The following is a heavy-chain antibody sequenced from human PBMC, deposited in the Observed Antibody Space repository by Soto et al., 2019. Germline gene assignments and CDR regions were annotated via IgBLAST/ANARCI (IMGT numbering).Heavy chain of an antibody. V-gene: IGHV4-39*01. CDR2: MYYSGTT. Sequence: SETLSLTCTVSGGSISSGTYYWGWIRQSPGKGLEWIGSMYYSGTTYYNPSLKSRATISVDMSKNQFSLKLSSVTAADTAVYFCTSVRPTSNWYSFDIWGQGTLVTVAS. J-gene: IGHJ3*02. D-gene: IGHD6-13*01. CDR1: GGSISSGTYY. CDR3: TSVRPTSNWYSFDI.